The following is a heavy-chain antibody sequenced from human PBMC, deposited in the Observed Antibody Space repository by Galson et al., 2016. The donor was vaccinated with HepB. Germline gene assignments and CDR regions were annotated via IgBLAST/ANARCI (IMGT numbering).Heavy chain of an antibody. V-gene: IGHV3-11*01. J-gene: IGHJ5*01. Sequence: SLRLSCAASGFTFSYYYMSWIRQAPGKGLEWVSYISGDGRIINYADSVKGRFTISRGNAKNSMYLHMNSLTGEDTAVYYCARMFPLYSSGWYVRGDGWFDSWGQGTLVTVSS. CDR1: GFTFSYYY. CDR3: ARMFPLYSSGWYVRGDGWFDS. D-gene: IGHD6-19*01. CDR2: ISGDGRII.